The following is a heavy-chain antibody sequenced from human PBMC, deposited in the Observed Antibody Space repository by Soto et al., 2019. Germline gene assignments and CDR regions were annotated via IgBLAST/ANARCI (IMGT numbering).Heavy chain of an antibody. Sequence: EVQLVESGGKVVQPGGSLRLSCVASGFTFSVYWMSWVRQAPGEGLEWVARIKFDGSGIQYADSVKGRFSISRDNAGNSVYLQMNSLRAEDTAVYYCARDSGYSSVDSVNHYFDYCGQGALVTVTS. V-gene: IGHV3-7*01. CDR1: GFTFSVYW. D-gene: IGHD5-12*01. CDR3: ARDSGYSSVDSVNHYFDY. CDR2: IKFDGSGI. J-gene: IGHJ4*02.